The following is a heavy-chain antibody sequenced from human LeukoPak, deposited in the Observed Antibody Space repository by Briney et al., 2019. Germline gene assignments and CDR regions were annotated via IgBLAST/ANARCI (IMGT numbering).Heavy chain of an antibody. CDR1: GYTFTSYG. CDR3: ARTYYYDSSGYYPHIVSYYYYYYMDV. J-gene: IGHJ6*03. V-gene: IGHV1-18*01. D-gene: IGHD3-22*01. CDR2: ISAYNGNT. Sequence: GASVKVSCKASGYTFTSYGISWVRQAPGQGLEWMGWISAYNGNTNYAQKLQGRVTMTTDTSTSTAYMELRSLRSDDTAVYYCARTYYYDSSGYYPHIVSYYYYYYMDVWGKGTTVTVSS.